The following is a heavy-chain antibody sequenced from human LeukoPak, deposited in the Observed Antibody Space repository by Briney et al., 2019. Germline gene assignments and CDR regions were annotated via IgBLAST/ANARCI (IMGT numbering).Heavy chain of an antibody. CDR1: GFTFSSYW. J-gene: IGHJ6*02. CDR3: ARLRPYNNTWYAYYGMDV. Sequence: PGGSLRLSCVASGFTFSSYWMSWVRQAPGKGLEWVANIKQDGTQNYYVDSVKGRFTISRDNAKNSLYLQMNSLRAEETAVYYCARLRPYNNTWYAYYGMDVWGQGTTVTVSS. V-gene: IGHV3-7*04. D-gene: IGHD6-13*01. CDR2: IKQDGTQN.